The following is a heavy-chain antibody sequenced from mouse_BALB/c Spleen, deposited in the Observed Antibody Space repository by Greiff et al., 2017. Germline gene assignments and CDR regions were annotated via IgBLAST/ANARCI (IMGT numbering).Heavy chain of an antibody. V-gene: IGHV1-7*01. J-gene: IGHJ2*01. Sequence: VQLQQSGAELAKPGASVKMSCKASGYPFTSYWMHWVKQRPGQGLEWIGYINPSTGYTEYNQKFKDKATLTADKSSSTAYMQLSSLTSEDSAVYYCARKPFYYGSPFDYWGQGTTLTVSS. D-gene: IGHD1-1*01. CDR3: ARKPFYYGSPFDY. CDR2: INPSTGYT. CDR1: GYPFTSYW.